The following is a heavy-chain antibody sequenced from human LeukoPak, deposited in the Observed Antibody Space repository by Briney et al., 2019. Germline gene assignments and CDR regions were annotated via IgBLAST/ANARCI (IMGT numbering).Heavy chain of an antibody. CDR1: GYTFTSYG. V-gene: IGHV1-18*01. CDR2: ISAYNGNT. Sequence: GASVKVSCKASGYTFTSYGISWVRQAPGQGLEWMGWISAYNGNTNYAQKLQGRVTMTTDTSTSTAYMELRSLRSDDTAVYYCARDRRYCSSTSCYHPDYWGQGTLVTVSS. D-gene: IGHD2-2*01. J-gene: IGHJ4*02. CDR3: ARDRRYCSSTSCYHPDY.